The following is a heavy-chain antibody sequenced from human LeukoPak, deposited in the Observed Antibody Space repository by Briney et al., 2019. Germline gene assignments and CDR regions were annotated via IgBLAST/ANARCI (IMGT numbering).Heavy chain of an antibody. CDR1: GFTFSSYA. CDR3: ARGDTAMVTGWFDP. V-gene: IGHV3-23*01. D-gene: IGHD5-18*01. Sequence: GGSLRLSCAASGFTFSSYAMSWVRQAPGKGLEWVSAISGSGGSTYYADSVKGRFTISRDNSKNTLYLQMNSLRAEDTAVYYCARGDTAMVTGWFDPWGRGTLVIVSS. CDR2: ISGSGGST. J-gene: IGHJ5*02.